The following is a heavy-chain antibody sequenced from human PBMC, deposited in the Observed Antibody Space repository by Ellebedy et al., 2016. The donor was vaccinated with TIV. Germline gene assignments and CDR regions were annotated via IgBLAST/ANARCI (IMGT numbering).Heavy chain of an antibody. D-gene: IGHD6-19*01. CDR2: IKQDGSEK. CDR3: VRDQWLGRAYYFDY. V-gene: IGHV3-7*01. J-gene: IGHJ4*02. CDR1: GFTFTTYW. Sequence: GGSLRLSCAASGFTFTTYWMNWVRQAPGKGLEWVANIKQDGSEKYYVDSVEGRFAISRDNAKNSMYLQMNSLRDEDTAVYYCVRDQWLGRAYYFDYWGQGTLLPVSS.